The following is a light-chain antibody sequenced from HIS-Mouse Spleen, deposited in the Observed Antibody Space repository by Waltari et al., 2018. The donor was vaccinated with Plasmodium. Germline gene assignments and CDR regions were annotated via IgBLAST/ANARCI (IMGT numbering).Light chain of an antibody. CDR1: QSVSSSY. Sequence: EIVLTQSPCTLSLSPGERATLPCRASQSVSSSYLAWYQQKPGQDPRLLIYGASSRATGIPDRFSGSGSGTDFTLTISRLEPEDFAVYYCQQYGSSPYTFGQGTKLEIK. V-gene: IGKV3-20*01. CDR3: QQYGSSPYT. CDR2: GAS. J-gene: IGKJ2*01.